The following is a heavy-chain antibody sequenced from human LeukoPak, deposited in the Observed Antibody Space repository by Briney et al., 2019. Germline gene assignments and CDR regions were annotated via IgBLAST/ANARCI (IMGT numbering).Heavy chain of an antibody. D-gene: IGHD3-10*01. Sequence: GGCLRLSCAAAGFTFSSYGMDWVRQAPGKGMVWVSFIRYDGSNKYYAVSVKGRFSSSRDKSKNTLYLQMNSLRAEDTAVYYCAKDGYPGYYGSGSYSYYFDYWGQGTLVTVSS. CDR2: IRYDGSNK. CDR3: AKDGYPGYYGSGSYSYYFDY. V-gene: IGHV3-30*02. J-gene: IGHJ4*02. CDR1: GFTFSSYG.